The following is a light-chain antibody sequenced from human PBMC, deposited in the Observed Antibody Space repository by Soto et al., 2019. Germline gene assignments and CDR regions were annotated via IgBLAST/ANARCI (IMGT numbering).Light chain of an antibody. V-gene: IGKV1-5*03. CDR2: KAS. J-gene: IGKJ1*01. Sequence: DIQMTQSPSTLSASVGDRVTITCRASQTISTLLAWYQQRPGKATNLLIYKASSLESGVPLRFSGSGSGTEFTLTISSLQPDDFATYFCQQYSTYPCTFGQGTKVEVK. CDR3: QQYSTYPCT. CDR1: QTISTL.